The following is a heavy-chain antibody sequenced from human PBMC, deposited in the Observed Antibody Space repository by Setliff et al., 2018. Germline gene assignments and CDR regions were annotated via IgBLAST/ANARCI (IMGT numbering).Heavy chain of an antibody. V-gene: IGHV4-4*08. Sequence: KPSETLSLTCSVSGDSLRNDYWTWIRQPPGKGLEWIGNMHAGGNINYNPSLKSRVTLSLATSKSQFSLNLTSVTAADTAIYYCARGRLSFGSYGSGNQWKYYYYMDVWGKGTTVTVSS. D-gene: IGHD3-10*01. J-gene: IGHJ6*03. CDR2: MHAGGNI. CDR1: GDSLRNDY. CDR3: ARGRLSFGSYGSGNQWKYYYYMDV.